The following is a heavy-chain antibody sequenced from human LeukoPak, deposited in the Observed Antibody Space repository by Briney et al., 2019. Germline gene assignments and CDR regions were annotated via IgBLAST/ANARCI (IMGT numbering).Heavy chain of an antibody. V-gene: IGHV3-7*01. D-gene: IGHD3-16*02. Sequence: GGSLRLSCAASGFSFSNYWMSWVRQAPGKGLEWVANIKEDGGDKNYVDSVKGRFTISRDNAKNSLYLQMNSLRGEDTAVYYCARDYQNYWGQGTLVTVSS. J-gene: IGHJ4*02. CDR3: ARDYQNY. CDR1: GFSFSNYW. CDR2: IKEDGGDK.